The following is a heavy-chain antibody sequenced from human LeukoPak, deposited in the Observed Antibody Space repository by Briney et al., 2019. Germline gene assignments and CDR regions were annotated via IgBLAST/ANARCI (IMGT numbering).Heavy chain of an antibody. CDR2: IYYSGST. CDR1: GGSISSGGYY. Sequence: RSETLSLTCTVSGGSISSGGYYWSWIRQHPGKGLEWIGYIYYSGSTYYNPSLKSRVTISVDTSKNQFSLKLSSVTAADTAVYYCARGHLVSDFWSGYSTYYYYYMDVWGKGTTVTVSS. CDR3: ARGHLVSDFWSGYSTYYYYYMDV. J-gene: IGHJ6*03. D-gene: IGHD3-3*01. V-gene: IGHV4-31*03.